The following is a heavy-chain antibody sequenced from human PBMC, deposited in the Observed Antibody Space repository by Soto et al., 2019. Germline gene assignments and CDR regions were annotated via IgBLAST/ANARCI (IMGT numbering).Heavy chain of an antibody. CDR1: GYNFASYW. J-gene: IGHJ4*02. CDR3: ARRLDNTLDF. D-gene: IGHD1-20*01. CDR2: IYPHDSDT. V-gene: IGHV5-51*01. Sequence: GESLKISCKGSGYNFASYWIGWVRQMPGKGLEWMGIIYPHDSDTRYSPSFQSQVTISADKSISTAYLQWSSLKASDTAIYYCARRLDNTLDFWGQGTLVTVSS.